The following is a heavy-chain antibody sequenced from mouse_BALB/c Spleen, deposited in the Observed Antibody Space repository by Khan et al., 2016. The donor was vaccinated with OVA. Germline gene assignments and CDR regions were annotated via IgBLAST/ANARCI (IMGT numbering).Heavy chain of an antibody. Sequence: QVQLKQSGAELARPGASVKMSCQASGYTFTSYTIHWIKQRPGPGLEWIGYINPSSGYTNYNQKFKDKATLTADKSSTTAYMQLSSLTSDDSAVYYCARDGAYYRNDGWFAYWGQGTLVTVSA. CDR2: INPSSGYT. J-gene: IGHJ3*01. D-gene: IGHD2-14*01. V-gene: IGHV1-4*01. CDR3: ARDGAYYRNDGWFAY. CDR1: GYTFTSYT.